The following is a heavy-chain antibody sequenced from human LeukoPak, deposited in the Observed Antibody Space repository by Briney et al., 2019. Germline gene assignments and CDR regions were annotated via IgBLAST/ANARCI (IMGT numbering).Heavy chain of an antibody. CDR1: GYTFTSYD. CDR3: ARAPPSSNWFDP. V-gene: IGHV1-8*01. J-gene: IGHJ5*02. Sequence: GASVTVSCKASGYTFTSYDINWVRQAPGQGLEWMGWMNPNSGNTGYAQTFQGRVTMTRNTSISTAYMELSSLRSEDTAVYYCARAPPSSNWFDPWGQGTLVTVSS. D-gene: IGHD6-6*01. CDR2: MNPNSGNT.